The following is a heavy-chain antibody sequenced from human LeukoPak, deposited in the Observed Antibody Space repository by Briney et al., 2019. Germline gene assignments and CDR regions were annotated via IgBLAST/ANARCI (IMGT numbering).Heavy chain of an antibody. CDR3: AREGAYCGGDCSWVDY. V-gene: IGHV3-21*01. Sequence: GRSLRPSCAASGFTFSSYAMHWVRQAPGKGLEWVSSISSSSSYIYYADSVKDRFTISRDNAKNSLYLQMNSLRAEDTAVYYCAREGAYCGGDCSWVDYWGQGTLVTVSS. CDR2: ISSSSSYI. D-gene: IGHD2-21*02. J-gene: IGHJ4*02. CDR1: GFTFSSYA.